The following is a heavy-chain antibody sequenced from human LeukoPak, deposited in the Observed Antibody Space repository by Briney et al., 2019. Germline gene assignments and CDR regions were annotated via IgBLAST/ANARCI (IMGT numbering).Heavy chain of an antibody. CDR2: VSAYNGDT. CDR1: GFTFSNYG. CDR3: ARVGEQHLDFYFDY. J-gene: IGHJ4*02. V-gene: IGHV1-18*04. D-gene: IGHD6-13*01. Sequence: ASVKVSCKASGFTFSNYGFTWVRQAPGQGLEWMGWVSAYNGDTSYAQNLRYRVIMTTDTSTTTAYMELRSLRSDDTAVYYCARVGEQHLDFYFDYWGQGSLVTVSS.